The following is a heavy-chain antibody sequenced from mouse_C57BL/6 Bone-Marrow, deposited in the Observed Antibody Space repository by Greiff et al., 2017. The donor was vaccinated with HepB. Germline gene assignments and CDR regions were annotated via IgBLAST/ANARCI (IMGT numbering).Heavy chain of an antibody. V-gene: IGHV1-26*01. CDR1: GYTFTDYY. D-gene: IGHD4-1*01. J-gene: IGHJ2*01. CDR2: INPNNGGT. Sequence: EVQLQQSGPALVKPGASVKISCKASGYTFTDYYMNWVKQSPGKSLEWIGDINPNNGGTSYNQKFKGKATLTVDKSSSTAYMELRSLTSEDSAVYYCARALTGIRYFDYWGQGTTLTVSS. CDR3: ARALTGIRYFDY.